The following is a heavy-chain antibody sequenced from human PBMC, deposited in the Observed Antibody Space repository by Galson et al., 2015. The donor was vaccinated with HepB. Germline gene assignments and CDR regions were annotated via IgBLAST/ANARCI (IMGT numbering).Heavy chain of an antibody. D-gene: IGHD3-10*01. CDR2: IFNSGNT. CDR1: GGSISGNY. Sequence: SETLSLTCSVSGGSISGNYWSWIRQSPGKGLEWIGHIFNSGNTNYKPSLKSRVTISAHTSKNLFSLKLTSVIAADTAVYFCARVTVLWFGELSVPGYFDLWGRGTLVTVSS. J-gene: IGHJ2*01. CDR3: ARVTVLWFGELSVPGYFDL. V-gene: IGHV4-59*08.